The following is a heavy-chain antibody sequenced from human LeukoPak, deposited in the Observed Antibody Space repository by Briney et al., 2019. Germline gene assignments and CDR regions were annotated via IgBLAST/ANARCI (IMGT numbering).Heavy chain of an antibody. CDR3: ARTVEMATIAAFDI. D-gene: IGHD5-24*01. CDR2: FYPGDSDT. V-gene: IGHV5-51*01. Sequence: GESLKISCKGSGYSFINYWIGWVRQMPGKGVEGMGIFYPGDSDTRYSPPFQGQVTISDDKSISTAYLQWSSLKASDTAMYYCARTVEMATIAAFDIWGQGTMVTVSS. CDR1: GYSFINYW. J-gene: IGHJ3*02.